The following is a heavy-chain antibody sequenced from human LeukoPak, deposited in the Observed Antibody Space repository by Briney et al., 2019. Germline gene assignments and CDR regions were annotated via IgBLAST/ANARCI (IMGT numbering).Heavy chain of an antibody. V-gene: IGHV3-33*01. D-gene: IGHD1-26*01. CDR3: ARSGSSTSFDY. J-gene: IGHJ4*02. Sequence: GSLRLSCAASGFTFSSYSMHWVRQAPGKGLEWVAVIWYDGSNKYYADSVKGRFTISRDNSKNTLYLQMNSLRAEDTAVYYCARSGSSTSFDYWGQGTLVTVSS. CDR2: IWYDGSNK. CDR1: GFTFSSYS.